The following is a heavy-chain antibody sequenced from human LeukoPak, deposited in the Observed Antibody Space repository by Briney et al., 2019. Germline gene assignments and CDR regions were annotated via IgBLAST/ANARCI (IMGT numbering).Heavy chain of an antibody. D-gene: IGHD1-26*01. V-gene: IGHV3-30*02. J-gene: IGHJ4*02. CDR1: GFTFSSYG. CDR3: AKGFNGGNYYYHFDY. CDR2: IWYDESKN. Sequence: GGSLRLSCAASGFTFSSYGMHWVRQAPGKGLEWVAFIWYDESKNSHADSVKGRFTISRDNSKNTLYLQMTSLGADDTAVYFCAKGFNGGNYYYHFDYWGRGTLVTVSS.